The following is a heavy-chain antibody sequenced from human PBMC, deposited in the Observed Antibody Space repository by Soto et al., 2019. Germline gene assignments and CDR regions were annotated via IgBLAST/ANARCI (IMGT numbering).Heavy chain of an antibody. CDR2: VYPSDSDV. J-gene: IGHJ4*02. CDR1: GYRFTSSW. D-gene: IGHD6-13*01. CDR3: ERSNRSRTQFDY. V-gene: IGHV5-51*01. Sequence: PGESLKISCQGSGYRFTSSWIGWVRQMPGKGLEWLGNVYPSDSDVRYSPSFEGRVKISADNSINTAYLQWNSLEASETAFYFCERSNRSRTQFDYWGQGALVTVSS.